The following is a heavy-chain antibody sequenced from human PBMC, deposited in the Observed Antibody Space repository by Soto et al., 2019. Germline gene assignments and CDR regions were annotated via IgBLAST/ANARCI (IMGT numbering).Heavy chain of an antibody. V-gene: IGHV3-48*02. D-gene: IGHD2-2*01. Sequence: EVQLVESGGGLVQPGGSLRLSCAASGFTFSSYSMNWVRQAPGKGLEWVSYISSSSSTIYYADSVKGRFTISRDNAKNSLYLQMNSLRDEDTAVYYCAREVWDIVLVPAAHGDYYYGMDVWGQGTTVTVSS. J-gene: IGHJ6*02. CDR1: GFTFSSYS. CDR3: AREVWDIVLVPAAHGDYYYGMDV. CDR2: ISSSSSTI.